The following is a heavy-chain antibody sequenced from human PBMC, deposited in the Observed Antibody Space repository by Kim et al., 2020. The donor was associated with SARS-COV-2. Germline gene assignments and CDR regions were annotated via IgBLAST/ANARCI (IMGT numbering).Heavy chain of an antibody. D-gene: IGHD6-6*01. Sequence: SETLSLTCTVSGGSISSSSYYWGWIRQPPGKGLEWIGSIYYSGSTYYNPSLKSRVTISVDTSKNQFSLKLSSVTAEDTSVYYCARRGYSSWGIYYYYGMDVWGQGTTVTVSS. CDR3: ARRGYSSWGIYYYYGMDV. CDR2: IYYSGST. V-gene: IGHV4-39*01. J-gene: IGHJ6*02. CDR1: GGSISSSSYY.